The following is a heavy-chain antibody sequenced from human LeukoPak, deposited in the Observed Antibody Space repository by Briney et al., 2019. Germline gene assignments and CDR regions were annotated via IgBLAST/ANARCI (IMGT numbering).Heavy chain of an antibody. CDR1: GFTFSSYW. J-gene: IGHJ4*02. Sequence: GGSLRLSCAASGFTFSSYWMSWVRQAPGKGLEWVANIKQDGSEKYYVDSVKGRFTISRDNAKNSLYLQMNSLRAEDTAVYYCATQKPNVEYSSSYYFDYWGQGTLVTVSS. D-gene: IGHD6-6*01. CDR2: IKQDGSEK. V-gene: IGHV3-7*01. CDR3: ATQKPNVEYSSSYYFDY.